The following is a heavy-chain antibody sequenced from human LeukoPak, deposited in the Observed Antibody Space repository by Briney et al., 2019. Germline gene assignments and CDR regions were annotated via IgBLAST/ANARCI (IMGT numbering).Heavy chain of an antibody. Sequence: ASVKVSCKASGYTFTSYGISWVRQAPGQGLEWMGWISAYNGNTNYAQKLQGRVTMTTDTSTSIAYMELRSLRSDDTAVCYCARDRLTLEYCGGDCYFDYWGQGTLVTVSS. CDR2: ISAYNGNT. CDR3: ARDRLTLEYCGGDCYFDY. CDR1: GYTFTSYG. D-gene: IGHD2-21*02. J-gene: IGHJ4*02. V-gene: IGHV1-18*01.